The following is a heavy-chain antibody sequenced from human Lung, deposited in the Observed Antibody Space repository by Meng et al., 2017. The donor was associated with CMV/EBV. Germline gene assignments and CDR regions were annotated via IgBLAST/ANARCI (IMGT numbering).Heavy chain of an antibody. D-gene: IGHD3-22*01. CDR3: ARPIIEVGDMWAAIDI. CDR2: INACNGNT. J-gene: IGHJ3*02. Sequence: ASVXVSXKASGYTFTSYDIHWVRQAPGQGLEWMGMINACNGNTNYAQKLQGRVTMTRDTSTSTVYMELSSLRSEDTAVYYCARPIIEVGDMWAAIDIWGQGTXVTVSS. CDR1: GYTFTSYD. V-gene: IGHV1-18*04.